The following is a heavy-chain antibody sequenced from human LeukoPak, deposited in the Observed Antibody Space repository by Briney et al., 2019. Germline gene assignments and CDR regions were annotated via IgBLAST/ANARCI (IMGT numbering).Heavy chain of an antibody. CDR3: AREYCGGDCYPDY. CDR1: GGTFSSYT. D-gene: IGHD2-21*01. J-gene: IGHJ4*02. CDR2: IIPILGIA. Sequence: SVKVSCKASGGTFSSYTISWVRQAPGQGLEWMGRIIPILGIANYAQKFQGRVTITADESTSTAYMELSSLRSEDTAVYYCAREYCGGDCYPDYWGQGTLVTVSS. V-gene: IGHV1-69*04.